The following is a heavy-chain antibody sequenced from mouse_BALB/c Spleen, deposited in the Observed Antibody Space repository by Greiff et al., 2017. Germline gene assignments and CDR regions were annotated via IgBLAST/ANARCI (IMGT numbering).Heavy chain of an antibody. CDR3: ARGGYYGNYGYFDV. D-gene: IGHD2-1*01. CDR2: IWGDGST. Sequence: VQLKESGPGLVAPSQSLSITCTVSGFSLTGYGVNWVRQPPGKGLEWLGMIWGDGSTDYNSALKSRLSISKDNSKSQVFLKMNSLQTDDTARYYCARGGYYGNYGYFDVWGAGTTVTVSS. CDR1: GFSLTGYG. V-gene: IGHV2-6-7*01. J-gene: IGHJ1*01.